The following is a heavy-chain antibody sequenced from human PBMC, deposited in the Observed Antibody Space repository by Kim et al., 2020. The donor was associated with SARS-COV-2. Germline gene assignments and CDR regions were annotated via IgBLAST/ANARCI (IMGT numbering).Heavy chain of an antibody. CDR3: VTLTLRGDGYNVYNSGMDV. D-gene: IGHD5-12*01. J-gene: IGHJ6*02. CDR2: IYTTGPT. V-gene: IGHV3-53*01. Sequence: GGSLRLSCAVSGITVTSNYLSWVRQAPGKGLEWVSVIYTTGPTSYSDSVKGRFTIARDISQNMMFLQMNSLRAVDTAVYYFVTLTLRGDGYNVYNSGMDVWGQGTPVTVSS. CDR1: GITVTSNY.